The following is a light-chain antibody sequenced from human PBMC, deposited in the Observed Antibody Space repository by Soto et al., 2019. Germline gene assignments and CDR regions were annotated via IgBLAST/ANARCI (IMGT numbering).Light chain of an antibody. Sequence: QSVLTQPASVSGSPGQSITISCTGTSSDVGAYNYVSWYQQHPGKAPKLMIYDVNNRPSGVSNRFSGSKSGNTASLTISGLQAEDEADYYCSSYSTSSTLVFGGGTQLTVL. V-gene: IGLV2-14*01. CDR3: SSYSTSSTLV. CDR1: SSDVGAYNY. CDR2: DVN. J-gene: IGLJ2*01.